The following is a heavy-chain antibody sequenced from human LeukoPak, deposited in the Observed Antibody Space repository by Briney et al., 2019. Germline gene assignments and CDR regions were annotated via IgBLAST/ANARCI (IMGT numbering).Heavy chain of an antibody. CDR1: GGSISSPNDY. CDR3: ARRSHCTSATCQPH. CDR2: IYYGGTT. J-gene: IGHJ4*02. Sequence: KPSETLSLTCTVSGGSISSPNDYWAWIRQPPGKGLEWVGSIYYGGTTYSNPSLMSRVTISVDTSRTQFSLRLSSATAADTAVYYCARRSHCTSATCQPHWGQGTLVTVSS. V-gene: IGHV4-39*01. D-gene: IGHD2-8*02.